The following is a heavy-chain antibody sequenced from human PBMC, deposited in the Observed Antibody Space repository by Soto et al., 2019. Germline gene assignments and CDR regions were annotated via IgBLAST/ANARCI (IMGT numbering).Heavy chain of an antibody. V-gene: IGHV3-30*03. CDR3: ATEGYDSSGYYFRGAY. CDR1: GFTFSSYG. Sequence: PGGSLRLSCGASGFTFSSYGMHWVRQAPGKGLEWVAVISYDGSNKYYADSVKGRFTISRDNSKNTLYLQMNSLRAEDTAVYYCATEGYDSSGYYFRGAYWGQGTLVTVSS. J-gene: IGHJ4*02. D-gene: IGHD3-22*01. CDR2: ISYDGSNK.